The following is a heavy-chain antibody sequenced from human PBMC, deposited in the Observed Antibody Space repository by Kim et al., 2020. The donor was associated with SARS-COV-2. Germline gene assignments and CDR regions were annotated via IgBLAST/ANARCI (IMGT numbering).Heavy chain of an antibody. V-gene: IGHV3-66*01. CDR2: IYSGGST. CDR1: GFTVSSNY. Sequence: GGSLRLSCAASGFTVSSNYMSWVRQAPGKGLEWVSVIYSGGSTYYADSVKGRFTISRDNSKNTLYLQMNSLRAEDTAVYYCARDLPPPRNFDWFNHLPTGTPQFDPWGQGTLVTVSS. D-gene: IGHD3-9*01. CDR3: ARDLPPPRNFDWFNHLPTGTPQFDP. J-gene: IGHJ5*02.